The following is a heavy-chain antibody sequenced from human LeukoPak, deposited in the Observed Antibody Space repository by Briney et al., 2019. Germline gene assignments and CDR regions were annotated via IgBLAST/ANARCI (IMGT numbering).Heavy chain of an antibody. CDR2: INGDGSST. D-gene: IGHD2-2*01. CDR3: ARRYCSSTSCPAGFQH. Sequence: GGSLRLSCAASGFTFSSYWMHWVRQAPGKGLVWVSRINGDGSSTSYADSVKGRFTISRDNAKNTLYLQMNSLRAEDTAVYYCARRYCSSTSCPAGFQHWGQGTLVTVSS. J-gene: IGHJ1*01. V-gene: IGHV3-74*01. CDR1: GFTFSSYW.